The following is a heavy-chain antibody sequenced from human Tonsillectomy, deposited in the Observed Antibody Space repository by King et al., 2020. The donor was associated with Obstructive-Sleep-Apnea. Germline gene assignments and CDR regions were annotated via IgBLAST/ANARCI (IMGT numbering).Heavy chain of an antibody. CDR1: GYTFTNYG. D-gene: IGHD1-1*01. J-gene: IGHJ3*02. Sequence: QLVQSAAEVKEPGASVKVSCKASGYTFTNYGITWVRQAPGQGLEWVGWISGYNGNTNYAQKYQGRVTMTTDTSTTTSYMELKSLRSDDTAMYYCARDHTTASEDIWGQGTLVTVSS. CDR2: ISGYNGNT. CDR3: ARDHTTASEDI. V-gene: IGHV1-18*04.